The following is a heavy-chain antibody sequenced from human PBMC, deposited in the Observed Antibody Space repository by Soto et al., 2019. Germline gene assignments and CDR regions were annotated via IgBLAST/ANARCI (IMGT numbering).Heavy chain of an antibody. CDR3: ANSKGYGSGPY. J-gene: IGHJ4*02. Sequence: GGSLRLSCAGSGFTFSTFSMNWVRQAPGKGLEWVSVIYSGGSTYYADSVKGRFTISRHNSKNTLYLQMNSLRAEDTAVYYCANSKGYGSGPYWGQGTLVTVSS. D-gene: IGHD3-10*01. V-gene: IGHV3-53*04. CDR1: GFTFSTFS. CDR2: IYSGGST.